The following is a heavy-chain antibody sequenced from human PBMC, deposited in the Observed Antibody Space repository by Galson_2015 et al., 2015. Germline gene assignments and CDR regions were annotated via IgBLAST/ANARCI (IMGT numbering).Heavy chain of an antibody. CDR1: GFTFSSYS. D-gene: IGHD2-2*01. V-gene: IGHV3-21*01. CDR3: ARDPAAMKSHYYYYYGMDV. CDR2: ISSSSSYI. Sequence: SLRLSCAASGFTFSSYSMNWVRQAPGKGLEWVSSISSSSSYIYYADSVKGRFTISRDNAKNSLYLQMNSLRAEDTAVYYCARDPAAMKSHYYYYYGMDVWGQGTTVTVSS. J-gene: IGHJ6*02.